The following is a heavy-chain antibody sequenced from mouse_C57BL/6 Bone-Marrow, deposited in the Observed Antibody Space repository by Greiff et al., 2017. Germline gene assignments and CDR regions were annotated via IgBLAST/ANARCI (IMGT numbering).Heavy chain of an antibody. CDR2: IRNKANGYTT. CDR3: ARSFIYYDSAWFAY. V-gene: IGHV7-3*01. D-gene: IGHD2-4*01. J-gene: IGHJ3*01. CDR1: GFTFTDYY. Sequence: EVHLVESGGGLVQPGGSLSLSCAASGFTFTDYYMSWVRQPPGKALEWLGFIRNKANGYTTEYSASVKGRFTISRDNSQSILYLQRNALRAEDSATYYCARSFIYYDSAWFAYWGQGTLVTVSA.